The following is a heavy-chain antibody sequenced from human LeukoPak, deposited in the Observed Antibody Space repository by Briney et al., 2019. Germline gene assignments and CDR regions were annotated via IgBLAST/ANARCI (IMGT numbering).Heavy chain of an antibody. D-gene: IGHD5-18*01. CDR2: IKTKTNGGTA. J-gene: IGHJ3*02. CDR1: GFTFSYAW. Sequence: GGSLRLSCLASGFTFSYAWMNWVRQAPGKGLEWVGRIKTKTNGGTADYSPPVKGRFTISRDDSKNTLYLQMNSLKTDDTAVYYCATEGFTYGYHGIDIWGQGTIVTVSS. CDR3: ATEGFTYGYHGIDI. V-gene: IGHV3-15*01.